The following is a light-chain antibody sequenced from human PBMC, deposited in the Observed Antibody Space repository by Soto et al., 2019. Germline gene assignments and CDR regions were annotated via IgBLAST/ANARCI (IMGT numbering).Light chain of an antibody. J-gene: IGLJ1*01. V-gene: IGLV2-14*03. CDR1: SSDVGGYNY. CDR2: DVS. Sequence: QSALTQPASVSGSPGQSITISCTGTSSDVGGYNYVSWYQQHPGKAPKLMIYDVSNRPSGVSNPFSGSKSVNTASLTISGLQPNDDSDYYCSSFTSSSTLVVFGTGTKLTVL. CDR3: SSFTSSSTLVV.